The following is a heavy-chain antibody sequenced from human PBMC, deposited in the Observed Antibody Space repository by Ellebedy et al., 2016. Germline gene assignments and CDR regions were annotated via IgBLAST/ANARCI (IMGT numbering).Heavy chain of an antibody. J-gene: IGHJ4*02. Sequence: GESLKISXTVSGFTFSSYAMSWACQAPGKGLEWVSAISGSGGSTYYADSVKGRFTISRDNSKNTLYLQMNSLRAEDTAVYYCAKGATRPFDYWGQGTLVTVSS. CDR2: ISGSGGST. D-gene: IGHD5-12*01. V-gene: IGHV3-23*01. CDR3: AKGATRPFDY. CDR1: GFTFSSYA.